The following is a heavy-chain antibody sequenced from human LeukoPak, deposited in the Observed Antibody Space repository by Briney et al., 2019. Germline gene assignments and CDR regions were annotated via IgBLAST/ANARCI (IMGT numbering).Heavy chain of an antibody. CDR1: GYTFTSYG. CDR2: IIPIFGTA. J-gene: IGHJ3*02. V-gene: IGHV1-69*13. CDR3: ARDSSSHHHNSGAFDI. D-gene: IGHD1-26*01. Sequence: ASVKVSCKASGYTFTSYGISWVRQAPGQGLEWMGGIIPIFGTANYAQKFQGRVTITADESTSTAYMELSSLRSEDTAVYYCARDSSSHHHNSGAFDIWGQGTMVTVSS.